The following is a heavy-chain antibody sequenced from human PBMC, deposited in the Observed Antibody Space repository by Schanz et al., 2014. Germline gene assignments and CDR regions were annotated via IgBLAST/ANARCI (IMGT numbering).Heavy chain of an antibody. CDR1: GFSFSSYA. Sequence: EVQLLESGGGLVEPGGSLRLSCAASGFSFSSYAMSWVRQAPGKGLEWVSAISASGGTTYYADSVKGRFTISRDNFKGALYLQMSSLRAEDTAVYYCARAGYDADNWFDPWGQGTLVTVSS. CDR2: ISASGGTT. D-gene: IGHD2-2*01. CDR3: ARAGYDADNWFDP. V-gene: IGHV3-23*01. J-gene: IGHJ5*02.